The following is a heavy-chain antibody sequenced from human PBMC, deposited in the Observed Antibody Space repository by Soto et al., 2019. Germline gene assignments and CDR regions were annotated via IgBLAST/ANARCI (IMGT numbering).Heavy chain of an antibody. J-gene: IGHJ3*02. V-gene: IGHV3-23*01. Sequence: SLRLSCSASGFTFSSYAMSWVRQAPGKGLEWVSAISGSGGSTYYADSVKGRFTISRDNSKNTLYLQMNSLRAEDTAVYYCAKFSYGDYSGDAFDIWGQGTMVTVSS. D-gene: IGHD4-17*01. CDR1: GFTFSSYA. CDR2: ISGSGGST. CDR3: AKFSYGDYSGDAFDI.